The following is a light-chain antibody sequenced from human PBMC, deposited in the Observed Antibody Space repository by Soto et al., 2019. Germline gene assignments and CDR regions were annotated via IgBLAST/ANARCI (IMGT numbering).Light chain of an antibody. V-gene: IGKV3D-20*01. CDR2: DAS. CDR1: QTVSSSY. CDR3: QQYGSTPTT. J-gene: IGKJ1*01. Sequence: EIVLTQSPATLSLSPGETATLSCGASQTVSSSYLAWYQQKPGLAPRLLIFDASGRATGIPDRFSGSGSGKDFTLTISRLEPEDFAVYYCQQYGSTPTTFGQGTKVE.